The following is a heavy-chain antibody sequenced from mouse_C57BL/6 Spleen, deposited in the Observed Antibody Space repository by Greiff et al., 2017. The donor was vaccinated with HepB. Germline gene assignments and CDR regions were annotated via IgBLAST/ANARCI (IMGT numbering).Heavy chain of an antibody. CDR3: ARRGGSGKGYVEY. CDR1: GYTFTSYW. J-gene: IGHJ2*01. V-gene: IGHV1-72*01. Sequence: QVQPQQSGAELVKPGASVKLSCKASGYTFTSYWMHWVKQRPGRGLEWIGRIDPNSGGTKYNEKFKSKATLTVDIPSSTAYMQLSSLTSEDSAVYSCARRGGSGKGYVEYWGKGTTLTVSS. CDR2: IDPNSGGT. D-gene: IGHD2-1*01.